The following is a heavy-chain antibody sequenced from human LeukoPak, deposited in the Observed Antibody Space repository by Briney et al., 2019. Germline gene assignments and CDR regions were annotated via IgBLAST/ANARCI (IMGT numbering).Heavy chain of an antibody. Sequence: SETLSLTCTVSGGSISSGDYYWSWIRQPPGKGLEWTGYIYYSGSTYYNPSLKSRVTISVDTSKNQFSLKLSSVTAADTAVYYCARGYCSSTSCFENWFDPWGQGTLVTVSS. J-gene: IGHJ5*02. CDR2: IYYSGST. CDR1: GGSISSGDYY. CDR3: ARGYCSSTSCFENWFDP. V-gene: IGHV4-30-4*08. D-gene: IGHD2-2*01.